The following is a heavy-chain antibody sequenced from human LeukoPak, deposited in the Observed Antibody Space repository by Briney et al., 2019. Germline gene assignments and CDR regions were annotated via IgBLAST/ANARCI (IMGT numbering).Heavy chain of an antibody. CDR3: ASGGMAYYYMDV. V-gene: IGHV4-59*01. CDR2: IYYSGST. D-gene: IGHD3-16*01. Sequence: SETLSLTCTVSGGSISSYYWSWIRQPPGKELEWIGYIYYSGSTNYNPSLKSRVTISVDTSKNQFSLKLSSVTAADTAVYYCASGGMAYYYMDVWGKGTTVTISS. CDR1: GGSISSYY. J-gene: IGHJ6*03.